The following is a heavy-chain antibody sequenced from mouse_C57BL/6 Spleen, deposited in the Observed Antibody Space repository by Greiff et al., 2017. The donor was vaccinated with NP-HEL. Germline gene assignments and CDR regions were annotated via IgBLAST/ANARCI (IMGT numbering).Heavy chain of an antibody. V-gene: IGHV1-64*01. CDR2: IHPNSGST. D-gene: IGHD1-1*01. Sequence: QVQLQQPGAELVKPGASVKLSCKASGYTFTSYWMHWVKQRPGQGLEWIGMIHPNSGSTNYNEKFKSKATLTVDKSSSTAYMQLSSLTSEDSAVYYCARRTDYYGSHYWYFDVWGTGTTVTVSS. CDR3: ARRTDYYGSHYWYFDV. J-gene: IGHJ1*03. CDR1: GYTFTSYW.